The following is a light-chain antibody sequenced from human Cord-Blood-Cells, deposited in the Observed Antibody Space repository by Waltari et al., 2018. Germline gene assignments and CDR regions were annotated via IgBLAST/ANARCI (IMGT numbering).Light chain of an antibody. CDR1: QDISNY. J-gene: IGKJ2*03. CDR2: DAS. Sequence: DIQMTQSPSSLSASVGDRVTITCQARQDISNYLNWYQQKPGKAPKLMIYDASNLETGVPSSFSGIGSGTYFTFTISSLQPEVIATYDGQQYDNLRYSFCHGTNLEIK. V-gene: IGKV1-33*01. CDR3: QQYDNLRYS.